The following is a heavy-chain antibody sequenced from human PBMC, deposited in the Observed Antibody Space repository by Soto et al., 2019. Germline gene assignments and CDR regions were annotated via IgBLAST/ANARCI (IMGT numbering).Heavy chain of an antibody. CDR2: IDPRSGGA. V-gene: IGHV1-2*02. Sequence: QVQLVQSGTAVKKPGASVKVSCTASGYAITAYYIHWVRQAPGQGLQWMGWIDPRSGGATYAQKFLDRVTMTRDTSISTVYMDLSGLRSDDTALYYCARDDYGIYPYWGQGTLVTVSS. J-gene: IGHJ4*02. CDR3: ARDDYGIYPY. D-gene: IGHD1-26*01. CDR1: GYAITAYY.